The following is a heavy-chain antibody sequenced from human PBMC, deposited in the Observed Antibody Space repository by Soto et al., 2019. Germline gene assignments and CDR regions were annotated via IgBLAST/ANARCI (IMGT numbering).Heavy chain of an antibody. CDR3: ASGRSGYSYGFSPPAHDY. CDR2: IIPILGIA. CDR1: GGTFSSYT. V-gene: IGHV1-69*02. J-gene: IGHJ4*02. D-gene: IGHD5-18*01. Sequence: QVQLVQSGAEVKKPGSSVKVSCKASGGTFSSYTISWVRQAPGQGLEWMGRIIPILGIANYAQKFQGRVTIPADKSMSTAYMELSSLRSEDTAVYYCASGRSGYSYGFSPPAHDYWGQGTLVTVSS.